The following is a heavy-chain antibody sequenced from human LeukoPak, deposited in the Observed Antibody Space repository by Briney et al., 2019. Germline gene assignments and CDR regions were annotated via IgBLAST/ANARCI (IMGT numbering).Heavy chain of an antibody. J-gene: IGHJ3*02. CDR2: IGSKAYGGTT. CDR1: GFTFGDYA. D-gene: IGHD3-22*01. Sequence: GGSLRLSCTVSGFTFGDYAMSWFRQAPGKGLEWVGSIGSKAYGGTTEYAASVKGRFTISRDDSKSIAYLQMNSLKTEDTAVYYCTRERPDYDSIGYPIAFDIWGQGTMVTVSS. V-gene: IGHV3-49*03. CDR3: TRERPDYDSIGYPIAFDI.